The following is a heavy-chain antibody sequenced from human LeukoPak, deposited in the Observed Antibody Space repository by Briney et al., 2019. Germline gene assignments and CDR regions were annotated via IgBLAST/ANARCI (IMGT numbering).Heavy chain of an antibody. CDR1: GGFITTSIHY. J-gene: IGHJ4*02. CDR3: ARQPTVKRGAVASSFDY. V-gene: IGHV4-39*01. Sequence: PSETLSLTCSVSGGFITTSIHYWAWIRQPPGKGLEWVASLYYNGITYYNASLESRVTMSVDTSRNQFSLSLRSVSAADTSVYYCARQPTVKRGAVASSFDYWGQGTLVTVSS. D-gene: IGHD6-19*01. CDR2: LYYNGIT.